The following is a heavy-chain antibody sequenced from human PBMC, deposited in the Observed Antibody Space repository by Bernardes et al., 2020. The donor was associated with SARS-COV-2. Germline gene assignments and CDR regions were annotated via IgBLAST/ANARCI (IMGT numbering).Heavy chain of an antibody. V-gene: IGHV3-21*06. CDR1: GFTFSSYT. CDR2: ISTSSSCI. D-gene: IGHD4-4*01. CDR3: ARVDFSNLYYFDY. Sequence: GGSLRLSCAASGFTFSSYTMNWVRQAPGKGLEWISSISTSSSCISYSDSVRGRFTISRDNAKNSVSLQMNSLRAEDTAVYYCARVDFSNLYYFDYWGQGTPVTVSS. J-gene: IGHJ4*02.